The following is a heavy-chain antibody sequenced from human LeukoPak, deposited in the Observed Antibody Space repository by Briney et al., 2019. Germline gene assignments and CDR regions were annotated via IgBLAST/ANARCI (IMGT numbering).Heavy chain of an antibody. CDR3: ARYSSSETDFDY. CDR2: IYTSGST. V-gene: IGHV4-4*07. J-gene: IGHJ4*02. CDR1: GGSISSYY. Sequence: SETLSLTCTVSGGSISSYYWSWIRQPAGKGLEWIGRIYTSGSTNYNPSLKSRVTMSVDTSKNQFSLKLSSVTAADTAVYYCARYSSSETDFDYWDQGTLVTVSS. D-gene: IGHD6-6*01.